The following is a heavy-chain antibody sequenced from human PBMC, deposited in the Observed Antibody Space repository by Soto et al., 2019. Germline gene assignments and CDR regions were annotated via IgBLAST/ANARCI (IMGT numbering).Heavy chain of an antibody. V-gene: IGHV3-53*04. CDR1: GFTVSSTY. CDR3: ARGAGQAGYSISGPFDY. CDR2: IYSGGSI. J-gene: IGHJ4*02. Sequence: GGSLRLSCAASGFTVSSTYMSWVRQAPGKGLEWVSVIYSGGSIYYADSVKGRFTISRHNSKNTLYLQMNSLRAEDTAVYYCARGAGQAGYSISGPFDYWGQGSMVTVSS. D-gene: IGHD6-13*01.